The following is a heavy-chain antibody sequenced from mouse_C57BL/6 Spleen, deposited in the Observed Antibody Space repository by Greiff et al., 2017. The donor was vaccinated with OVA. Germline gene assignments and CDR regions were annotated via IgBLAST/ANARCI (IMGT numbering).Heavy chain of an antibody. D-gene: IGHD4-1*01. Sequence: EVMLVESGGDLVKPGGSLKLSCAASGFTFSSYGMSWVRQTPDKRLEWVATISSGGSYTYYPDSVKGRFTISRDNAKNTLYLQMSSLKSEDTAMYYCARVGLRNAMDYWGQGTSVTVSS. CDR2: ISSGGSYT. J-gene: IGHJ4*01. V-gene: IGHV5-6*02. CDR3: ARVGLRNAMDY. CDR1: GFTFSSYG.